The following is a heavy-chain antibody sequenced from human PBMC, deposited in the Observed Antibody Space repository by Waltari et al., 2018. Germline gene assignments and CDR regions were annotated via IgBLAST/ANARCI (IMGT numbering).Heavy chain of an antibody. V-gene: IGHV4-39*07. J-gene: IGHJ4*02. CDR2: IYYSGST. CDR1: GGSISSSSYY. D-gene: IGHD3-22*01. Sequence: QLQLQESGPGLVKPSETLSLTCTVSGGSISSSSYYWGWIRQPPGKGLEWIGSIYYSGSTYYNPSLKSRVTISVDTSKNQFSLKLSSVTAADTAVYYCARDHAVDYYDSSALSLHYFDYWGQGTLVTVSS. CDR3: ARDHAVDYYDSSALSLHYFDY.